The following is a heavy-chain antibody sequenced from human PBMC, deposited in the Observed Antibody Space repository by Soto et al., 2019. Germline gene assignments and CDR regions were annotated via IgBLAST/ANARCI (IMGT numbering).Heavy chain of an antibody. CDR3: ASRENYSIVGATTLYYYGMDV. D-gene: IGHD1-26*01. J-gene: IGHJ6*02. CDR1: GGSFSGYY. CDR2: INHSGST. Sequence: SETLSLTCAVYGGSFSGYYWSWIRQPPGKGLEWIGEINHSGSTNYNPSLKSRVTISVDTSKNQFSLKLSSVTAADTAVYYCASRENYSIVGATTLYYYGMDVWGQGTTVTVSS. V-gene: IGHV4-34*01.